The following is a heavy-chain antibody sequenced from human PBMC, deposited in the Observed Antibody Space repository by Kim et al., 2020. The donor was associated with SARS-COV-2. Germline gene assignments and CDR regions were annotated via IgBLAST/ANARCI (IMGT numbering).Heavy chain of an antibody. Sequence: SVRCRFSISRDNAKNSLYLQMNSLRAEETAVYYCARDGTTVDTAMVTLDGWGQGTLVTVSS. CDR3: ARDGTTVDTAMVTLDG. D-gene: IGHD5-18*01. J-gene: IGHJ4*02. V-gene: IGHV3-11*04.